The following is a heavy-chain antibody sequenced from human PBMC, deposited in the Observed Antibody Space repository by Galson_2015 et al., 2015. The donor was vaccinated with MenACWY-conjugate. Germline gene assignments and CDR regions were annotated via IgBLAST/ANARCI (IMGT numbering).Heavy chain of an antibody. D-gene: IGHD3-10*01. J-gene: IGHJ4*02. CDR3: AKGSMVRGIIITLDY. Sequence: LRLSCAASGFTFSSYGMHWVRQAPGKGLEWVAVISYDGSNKYYADPVKGRFTISRDNSKNTLYLQMNSLRAEDTAVYYCAKGSMVRGIIITLDYWGQGTLVTVSS. V-gene: IGHV3-30*18. CDR2: ISYDGSNK. CDR1: GFTFSSYG.